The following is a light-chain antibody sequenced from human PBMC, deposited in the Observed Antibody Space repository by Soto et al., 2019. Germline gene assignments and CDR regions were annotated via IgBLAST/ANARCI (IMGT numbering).Light chain of an antibody. CDR1: SSDVGGYNY. J-gene: IGLJ1*01. Sequence: SVLNKPAYVSRSPGQSITISCTGTSSDVGGYNYVSWYQQHPGKAPKLMIYEVSNRPSGVSNRFSGSKSGNTASLTISGLQAEDEADYYCSSYTSSSTLVFGTGTKVTVL. CDR3: SSYTSSSTLV. V-gene: IGLV2-14*01. CDR2: EVS.